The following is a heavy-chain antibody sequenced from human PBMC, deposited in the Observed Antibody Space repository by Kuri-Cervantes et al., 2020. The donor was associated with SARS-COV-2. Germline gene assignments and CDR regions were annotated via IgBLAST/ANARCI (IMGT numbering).Heavy chain of an antibody. CDR2: IIPIFGTA. Sequence: SVKVSCKASGGTFSSYAISWVRQAPGQGLEWMGGIIPIFGTANYAQRFQGRVTITADESTSTAYMELRSLRSDDTAVYYCAREGLHRLGVFGVVDAGYFQHWGQGTLVTVSS. CDR3: AREGLHRLGVFGVVDAGYFQH. J-gene: IGHJ1*01. V-gene: IGHV1-69*13. D-gene: IGHD3-3*01. CDR1: GGTFSSYA.